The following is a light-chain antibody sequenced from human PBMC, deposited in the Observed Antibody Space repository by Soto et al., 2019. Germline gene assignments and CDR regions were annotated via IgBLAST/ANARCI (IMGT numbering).Light chain of an antibody. Sequence: EVVLTQSPATLSLSPGERATLSCRASQSVNNYLVWYQQKRGQAPRLLIYDASNRATGIPARFSGSGSGTDFTLTISSLEPEDFAVYYCQQRQHWSQITFGQGTRLEIK. CDR2: DAS. V-gene: IGKV3-11*01. J-gene: IGKJ5*01. CDR1: QSVNNY. CDR3: QQRQHWSQIT.